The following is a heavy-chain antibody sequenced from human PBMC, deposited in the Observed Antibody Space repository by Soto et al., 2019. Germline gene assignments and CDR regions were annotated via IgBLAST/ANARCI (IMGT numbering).Heavy chain of an antibody. CDR1: GFTFSSYG. CDR3: AKVFGSSSWYAFDY. V-gene: IGHV3-30*18. J-gene: IGHJ4*02. CDR2: ISYDGSNK. Sequence: GGSLRLSCAASGFTFSSYGMHWVRQAPGKGLEWVAVISYDGSNKYYADSVKGRFTISRDNSKNTLYLQMNSLRAEDTAVYYFAKVFGSSSWYAFDYWGQGTLVTVSS. D-gene: IGHD6-13*01.